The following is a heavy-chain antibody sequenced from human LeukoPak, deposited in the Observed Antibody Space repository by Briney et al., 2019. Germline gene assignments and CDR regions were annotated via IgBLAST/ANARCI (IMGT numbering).Heavy chain of an antibody. V-gene: IGHV3-30*04. CDR3: ARDSHYYDSSGYNYYYYYMDV. D-gene: IGHD3-22*01. Sequence: GGSLRLSCAGFTFSSYAMHWVRQAPGKGLEWVAVISYDGSNKYYADSVKGRFTISRDSSRNTLYLQMNSLRAEDTAVYYRARDSHYYDSSGYNYYYYYMDVWGKGTTVTISS. CDR1: FTFSSYA. J-gene: IGHJ6*03. CDR2: ISYDGSNK.